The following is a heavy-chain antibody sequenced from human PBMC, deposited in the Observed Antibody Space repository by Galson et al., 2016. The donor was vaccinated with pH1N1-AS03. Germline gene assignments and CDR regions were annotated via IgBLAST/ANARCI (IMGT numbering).Heavy chain of an antibody. CDR3: ARDVLPYSLGLDV. Sequence: SETLSLTCSVSGVSSDSQYWSWLRQSPGKGLEWIGYIYYSGRTDYNPSFESRVTISVDTSKNHVSLQLRSVTAADTAVYYCARDVLPYSLGLDVWGQGTTVTVSS. D-gene: IGHD5-18*01. V-gene: IGHV4-59*11. J-gene: IGHJ6*02. CDR1: GVSSDSQY. CDR2: IYYSGRT.